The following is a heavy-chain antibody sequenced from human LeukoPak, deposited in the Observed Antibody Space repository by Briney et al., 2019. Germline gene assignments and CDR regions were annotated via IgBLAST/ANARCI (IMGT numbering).Heavy chain of an antibody. V-gene: IGHV3-30*02. Sequence: PGRSLRLSCAASGFTFSSYGMHWVRQAPGKGLEWMAFIRYDGSNKYYADSVKGRFTISRDNSKNTLYLQMNSLRAEDTAVYYCAKETGYCSGGSCFFWDYWGQGTLVTVSS. CDR1: GFTFSSYG. J-gene: IGHJ4*02. CDR2: IRYDGSNK. CDR3: AKETGYCSGGSCFFWDY. D-gene: IGHD2-15*01.